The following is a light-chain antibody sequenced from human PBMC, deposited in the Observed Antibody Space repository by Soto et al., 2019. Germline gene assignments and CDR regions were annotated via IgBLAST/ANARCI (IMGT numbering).Light chain of an antibody. CDR2: EVT. CDR1: RSDVGAYNY. V-gene: IGLV2-14*01. J-gene: IGLJ1*01. CDR3: SSFISRCTLV. Sequence: QSALTQPASVSGSPGQSIAISCTGTRSDVGAYNYVSWYQQHPGKAPKLMISEVTNRPSGISDRFSGSKSGNTASLTISGLEAEDEADYYSSSFISRCTLVFRTGTKVTVL.